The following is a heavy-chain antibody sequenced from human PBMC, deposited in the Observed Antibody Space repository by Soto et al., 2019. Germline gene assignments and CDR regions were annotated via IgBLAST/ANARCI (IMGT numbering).Heavy chain of an antibody. D-gene: IGHD3-3*01. CDR2: IYYSGST. V-gene: IGHV4-59*08. CDR1: GGSISSYY. Sequence: QVQLQESGPGLVKPSETLSLTCTVSGGSISSYYWSWIRQPPGKGLEWIGYIYYSGSTNYNPSLKSRVTISVYTSKNQFSLKLSSVTAADTAVYYCARHGGGTEGYYDFWSGYYYYYMDVWGKGTTVTVSS. J-gene: IGHJ6*03. CDR3: ARHGGGTEGYYDFWSGYYYYYMDV.